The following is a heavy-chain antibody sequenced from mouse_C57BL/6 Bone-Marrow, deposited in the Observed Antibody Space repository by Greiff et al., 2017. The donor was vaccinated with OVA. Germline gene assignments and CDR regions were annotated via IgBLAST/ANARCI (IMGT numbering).Heavy chain of an antibody. CDR3: ARNDGSSSPLFDY. J-gene: IGHJ2*01. CDR2: IWTGGGT. D-gene: IGHD1-1*01. Sequence: VKLVESGPGLVAPSQSLSITCTVSGFSLTSYAISWVRQPPGKGLEWLGVIWTGGGTNYNSALKSRLSISKDNSKSQVFLKMNSLQTDDTARYYCARNDGSSSPLFDYWGQGTTLTVSS. CDR1: GFSLTSYA. V-gene: IGHV2-9-1*01.